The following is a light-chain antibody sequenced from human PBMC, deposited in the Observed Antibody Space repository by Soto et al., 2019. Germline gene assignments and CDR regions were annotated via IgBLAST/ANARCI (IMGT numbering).Light chain of an antibody. CDR2: GAS. CDR3: QQYNNWPATT. J-gene: IGKJ3*01. V-gene: IGKV3-15*01. CDR1: QSVSSN. Sequence: EIVMTQSPATLSVSPGERATLSCRASQSVSSNLAWYQQKPGQAPRLLIYGASTRATGITARFSGSGSGTEFTLTIRSLQSEDFAVYYCQQYNNWPATTFGPGTKVDIK.